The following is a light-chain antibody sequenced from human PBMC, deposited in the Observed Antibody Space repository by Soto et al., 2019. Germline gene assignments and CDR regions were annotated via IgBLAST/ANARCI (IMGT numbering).Light chain of an antibody. Sequence: QSVLTQPASVSGSPGQSITISCTGSTSDVGAYNYVSWYKHHPGQAPQLMIYEVSNRPSGVSNRFSGSKSGNTASLTISGLQAEDEADYYCSSYTSSSTPVVFGGGTKLTVL. CDR3: SSYTSSSTPVV. V-gene: IGLV2-14*01. CDR2: EVS. J-gene: IGLJ2*01. CDR1: TSDVGAYNY.